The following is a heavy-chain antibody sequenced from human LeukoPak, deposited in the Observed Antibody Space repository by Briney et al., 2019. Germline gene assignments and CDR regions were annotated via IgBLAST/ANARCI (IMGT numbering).Heavy chain of an antibody. D-gene: IGHD6-6*01. CDR1: GFTFSFYT. CDR3: AKESIAAAAPNWFDP. CDR2: ISGSGGST. V-gene: IGHV3-23*01. Sequence: PGGSLRLSCAASGFTFSFYTMSWVRQAPGKGLEWVSAISGSGGSTYYADSVKGRFTISRDNSKNTLYLQMNSLRAEDTAVYYCAKESIAAAAPNWFDPWGQGTLVTVSS. J-gene: IGHJ5*02.